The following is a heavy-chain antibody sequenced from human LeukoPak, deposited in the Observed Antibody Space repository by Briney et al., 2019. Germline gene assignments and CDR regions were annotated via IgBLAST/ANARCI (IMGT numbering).Heavy chain of an antibody. CDR2: INPNSGGT. CDR3: ARDFVGYYDILTGVGWFDP. Sequence: GASVKVSCKASGYTFTGYYMHWVRQAPGQGLEWMGWINPNSGGTNYAQKFQGRVTMTRDTSISTAYMELSRLRSDDTAVYYCARDFVGYYDILTGVGWFDPWGQGTLVTVSS. V-gene: IGHV1-2*02. D-gene: IGHD3-9*01. J-gene: IGHJ5*02. CDR1: GYTFTGYY.